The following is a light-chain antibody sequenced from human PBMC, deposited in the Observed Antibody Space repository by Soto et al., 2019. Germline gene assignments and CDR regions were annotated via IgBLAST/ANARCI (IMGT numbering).Light chain of an antibody. CDR1: QSISSY. CDR3: QQSYSTRGT. CDR2: AAS. V-gene: IGKV1-39*01. Sequence: DIQMTQSPSSLSASVGDRVTITCRASQSISSYLNWYQQKPGKAPKLLIYAASSLHSGVPSRFSGSGSGTDFTLTISSLQPEDFATYYCQQSYSTRGTFGQGTQVEIK. J-gene: IGKJ1*01.